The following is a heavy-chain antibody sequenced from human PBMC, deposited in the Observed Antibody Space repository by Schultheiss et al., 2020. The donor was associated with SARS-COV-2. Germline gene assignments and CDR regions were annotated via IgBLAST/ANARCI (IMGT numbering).Heavy chain of an antibody. CDR2: IYYSGST. D-gene: IGHD1-26*01. Sequence: SETLSLTCTVSGGSISSYYWSWIRQPPGKGLEWIGYIYYSGSTNYNPSLKSRVTISVDTSKNQFSLKLSSVTAADTAVYYCARMKVGATTNVFDYWGQGTLVTVSS. V-gene: IGHV4-59*01. CDR3: ARMKVGATTNVFDY. CDR1: GGSISSYY. J-gene: IGHJ4*02.